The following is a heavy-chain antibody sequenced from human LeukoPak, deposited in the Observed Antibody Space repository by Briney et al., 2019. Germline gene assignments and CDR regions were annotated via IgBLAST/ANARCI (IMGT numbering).Heavy chain of an antibody. CDR3: AKRRGVYAILGYYFDY. CDR1: GFTFSSYA. D-gene: IGHD2-8*01. V-gene: IGHV3-30-3*02. Sequence: PGGSLRLSCAASGFTFSSYATQWVRQAPGKGLEWVAVILYDGSNKYYADSVKGRFTISRDNSKNTVYLQMNSLRAEDTAVYYCAKRRGVYAILGYYFDYWGQGTLVTVSS. CDR2: ILYDGSNK. J-gene: IGHJ4*02.